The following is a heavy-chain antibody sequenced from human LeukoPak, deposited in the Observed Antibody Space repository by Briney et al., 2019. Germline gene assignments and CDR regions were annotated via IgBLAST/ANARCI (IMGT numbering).Heavy chain of an antibody. CDR1: GFTFSSYS. CDR3: ARDPLGSTGSIYYFDY. D-gene: IGHD5/OR15-5a*01. CDR2: ISSSSSTI. J-gene: IGHJ4*02. Sequence: GGSLRLSCAASGFTFSSYSMNWVRQAPGKGLEWVSYISSSSSTIYYADSVKGRFTISRDNAKNSLYLQMNSLRDEDTAVYYCARDPLGSTGSIYYFDYWGQGTLVTVSS. V-gene: IGHV3-48*02.